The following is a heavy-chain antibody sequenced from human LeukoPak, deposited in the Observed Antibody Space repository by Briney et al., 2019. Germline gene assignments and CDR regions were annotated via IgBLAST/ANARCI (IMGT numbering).Heavy chain of an antibody. CDR1: GGSMSSYY. J-gene: IGHJ3*02. Sequence: PSETLSLTCTVSGGSMSSYYWSWIRQPPGKGLEWVGYVFYSGSTNYNPSLKSRVTISVDTSKNQYSLKLSSVTAADTAVYYCARDTRVDRKHAFDIWGQGTMVTVSS. D-gene: IGHD5-12*01. CDR2: VFYSGST. CDR3: ARDTRVDRKHAFDI. V-gene: IGHV4-59*12.